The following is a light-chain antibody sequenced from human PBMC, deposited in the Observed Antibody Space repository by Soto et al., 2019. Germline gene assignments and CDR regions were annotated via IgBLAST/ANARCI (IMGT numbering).Light chain of an antibody. CDR1: QDISNS. J-gene: IGKJ4*01. V-gene: IGKV1-33*01. CDR3: QQYNNLPLT. CDR2: DAS. Sequence: DIQMTQSPSSLSASVGDRVTITCQASQDISNSLNWYQHRPGKAPNLLIYDASNLETGVPSRFSGSGSGTHFTLTISSLQPEDIATYHCQQYNNLPLTFGGGTKVEIK.